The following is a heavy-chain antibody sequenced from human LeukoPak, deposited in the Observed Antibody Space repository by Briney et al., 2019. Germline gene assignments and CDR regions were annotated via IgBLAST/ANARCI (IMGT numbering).Heavy chain of an antibody. D-gene: IGHD1-1*01. CDR2: IYYSGST. J-gene: IGHJ6*04. CDR3: ARVSTTGMWRYYYYGMDV. CDR1: GGSISSYY. Sequence: PSETLSLTCTVSGGSISSYYWSWIRQPPGKGLEWIGYIYYSGSTNYNPSLKSRVTISVDTSKNQFSLKLSSVTAADTAVYYCARVSTTGMWRYYYYGMDVWGKGTTVTVSS. V-gene: IGHV4-59*01.